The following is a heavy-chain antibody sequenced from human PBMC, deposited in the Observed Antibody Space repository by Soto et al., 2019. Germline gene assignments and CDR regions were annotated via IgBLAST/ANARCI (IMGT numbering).Heavy chain of an antibody. CDR3: AREGSTKPDYAFDI. J-gene: IGHJ3*02. CDR1: GFSLSTSGVG. CDR2: IYWDDDK. D-gene: IGHD1-26*01. V-gene: IGHV2-5*02. Sequence: QITLKESGPTLVKPTQTLTLTCTFSGFSLSTSGVGVGWIRQPPGKALEWLALIYWDDDKRYSPSLKSRLTITKDTSKTQVVLTMTNMDPVDTATYYCAREGSTKPDYAFDIWGQGTMVTVSS.